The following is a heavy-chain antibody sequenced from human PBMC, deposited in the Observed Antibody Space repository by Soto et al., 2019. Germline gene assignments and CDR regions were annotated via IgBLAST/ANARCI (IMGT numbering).Heavy chain of an antibody. V-gene: IGHV1-18*04. CDR3: ASWISGGYSDWFDP. J-gene: IGHJ5*02. D-gene: IGHD1-26*01. CDR2: INVDNGET. CDR1: GYNFMRYG. Sequence: QVQLVQSGAEVKKPGASVKVSCKASGYNFMRYGFTWVRQAPGQGLEWMGWINVDNGETKYPQKIQGRVTMTTDTSTSTVYMELRSLTSDDTAVYYCASWISGGYSDWFDPWGHGTLVTVSA.